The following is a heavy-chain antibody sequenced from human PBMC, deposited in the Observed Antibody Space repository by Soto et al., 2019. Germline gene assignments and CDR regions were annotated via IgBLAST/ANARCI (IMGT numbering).Heavy chain of an antibody. CDR2: IYHSGST. CDR3: ARLGIAVAQQLGDYYGMDV. J-gene: IGHJ6*02. V-gene: IGHV4-4*02. Sequence: SETLSLTCAVSGGSISSSNWWSWVRQPPGKGLEWIGEIYHSGSTNYNPSLKSRITISVDKSKNQFSLKLSSVTAADTAVYYFARLGIAVAQQLGDYYGMDVWGQGTTVTVSS. CDR1: GGSISSSNW. D-gene: IGHD6-19*01.